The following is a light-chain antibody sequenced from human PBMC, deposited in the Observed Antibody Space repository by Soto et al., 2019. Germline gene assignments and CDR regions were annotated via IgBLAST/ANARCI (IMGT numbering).Light chain of an antibody. J-gene: IGKJ2*01. CDR1: QSVSTSS. CDR3: QQYGSSPYT. Sequence: EIVLTQSPGTLSLSPGERATLSCRASQSVSTSSLAWYQQKPGQAPRLLIYGASNRATGIPDRVSASGSGADFTLSISRLEPEDFAMYYWQQYGSSPYTLGQGTKLAIK. V-gene: IGKV3-20*01. CDR2: GAS.